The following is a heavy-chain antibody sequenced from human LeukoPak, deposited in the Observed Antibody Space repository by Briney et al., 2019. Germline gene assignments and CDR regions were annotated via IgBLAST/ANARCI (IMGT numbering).Heavy chain of an antibody. CDR2: IRQDGSER. Sequence: GGSLRLSCAASGFIFSNYWMTWVRQAPGKGLEWVAHIRQDGSERHYVDSVKGRFTISGDSAKNSVFLQMNNLRVEDTAVYYCARDPRYACDTWGQGTLVTVSS. CDR1: GFIFSNYW. J-gene: IGHJ5*02. D-gene: IGHD5-12*01. CDR3: ARDPRYACDT. V-gene: IGHV3-7*01.